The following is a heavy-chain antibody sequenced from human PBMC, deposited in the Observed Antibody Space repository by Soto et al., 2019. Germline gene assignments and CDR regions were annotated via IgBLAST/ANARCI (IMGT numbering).Heavy chain of an antibody. V-gene: IGHV3-73*01. D-gene: IGHD2-15*01. CDR1: GFTFSGSA. CDR3: TRGWTTTYYYYGMDV. J-gene: IGHJ6*02. CDR2: IRSKANSYAT. Sequence: GSLRLSCAASGFTFSGSAMHWVRQASGKGLEWVGRIRSKANSYATAYAASVKGRFTISRDDSKNTAYLQMNSLKTEDTAVYYCTRGWTTTYYYYGMDVWGQGTTVTVSS.